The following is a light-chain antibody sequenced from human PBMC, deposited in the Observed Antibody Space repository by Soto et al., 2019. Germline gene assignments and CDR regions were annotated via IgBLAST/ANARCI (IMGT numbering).Light chain of an antibody. CDR1: SSNIGNNY. CDR2: DNN. Sequence: QSVLTQPPSLSAAPGQKVTISCSGSSSNIGNNYVSWDQQLPGTAPKLLIYDNNKRPSGIPDRFSGSKSGTSATLGITGLQTGDEADYYCGTWDSSLSPVFGGGTKLTVL. V-gene: IGLV1-51*01. J-gene: IGLJ2*01. CDR3: GTWDSSLSPV.